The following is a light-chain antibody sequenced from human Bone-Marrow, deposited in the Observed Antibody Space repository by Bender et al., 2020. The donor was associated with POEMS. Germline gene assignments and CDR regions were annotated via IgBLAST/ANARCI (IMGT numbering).Light chain of an antibody. J-gene: IGLJ1*01. CDR2: SNY. CDR3: SSYTRTDSHV. Sequence: QSVLTQPPSASGTPGQSVIISCSGTDSNFGGNNVNWYQHLPGTAPRLVVYSNYQRPSGVPARFSGSKSGNTASLTISGLQADDEADYYCSSYTRTDSHVFGTGTKVTVL. CDR1: DSNFGGNN. V-gene: IGLV1-44*01.